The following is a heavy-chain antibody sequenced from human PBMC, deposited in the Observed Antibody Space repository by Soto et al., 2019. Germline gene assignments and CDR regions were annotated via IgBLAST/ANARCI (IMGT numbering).Heavy chain of an antibody. Sequence: PSETLSLTCAVYGGSFSGDYWSWIRQPPGKGLEWIGEINDSGSTKYNPSLKSRVTISVDTSKNQFSLKLSSVTAADTAVYYCAIEGNSYGYFYFDYWGQGTLVTVSS. CDR2: INDSGST. CDR3: AIEGNSYGYFYFDY. CDR1: GGSFSGDY. J-gene: IGHJ4*02. D-gene: IGHD5-18*01. V-gene: IGHV4-34*01.